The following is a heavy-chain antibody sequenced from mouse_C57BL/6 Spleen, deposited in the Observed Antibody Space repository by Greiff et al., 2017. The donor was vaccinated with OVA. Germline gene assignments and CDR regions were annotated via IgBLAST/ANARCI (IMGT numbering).Heavy chain of an antibody. Sequence: QVQLQQSGAELVKPGASVKISCKASGYAFSSYWMNWVKQRPGKGLEWIGQIYPGDGDTNYNGKFKGKATLTADKSSSTAYMQLSSLTSEDSAVYFCARYYYYGSSYHYAMDYWGQGTSVTVSS. V-gene: IGHV1-80*01. CDR1: GYAFSSYW. D-gene: IGHD1-1*01. CDR3: ARYYYYGSSYHYAMDY. CDR2: IYPGDGDT. J-gene: IGHJ4*01.